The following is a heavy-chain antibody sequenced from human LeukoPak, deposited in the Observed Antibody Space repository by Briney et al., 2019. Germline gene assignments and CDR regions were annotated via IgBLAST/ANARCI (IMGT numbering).Heavy chain of an antibody. D-gene: IGHD4-17*01. CDR1: GFTFRSYA. CDR2: ISGSGGST. J-gene: IGHJ4*02. Sequence: GGSLRLSCAASGFTFRSYAMSWVRQAPGKGLEWVSAISGSGGSTYYADSVKGRFTISRDNAKNSLYLQMNSLRAEDTAVYYCARVDYGDYAGEDYWGQGTLVTVSS. CDR3: ARVDYGDYAGEDY. V-gene: IGHV3-23*01.